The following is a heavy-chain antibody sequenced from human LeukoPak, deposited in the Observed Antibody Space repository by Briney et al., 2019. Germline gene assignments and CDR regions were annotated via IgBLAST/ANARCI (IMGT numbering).Heavy chain of an antibody. V-gene: IGHV4-30-4*01. Sequence: SETLSLTCTVSGGSISSGDYYWSWIRQPPGKGLEWIGYIYYSGSTYYNPSLKSRVSISVDTSKNQFSLKLSSVTAADTAVYYCAREYGDDNWFDPWGQGTLVTVSS. CDR2: IYYSGST. D-gene: IGHD4-17*01. CDR1: GGSISSGDYY. J-gene: IGHJ5*02. CDR3: AREYGDDNWFDP.